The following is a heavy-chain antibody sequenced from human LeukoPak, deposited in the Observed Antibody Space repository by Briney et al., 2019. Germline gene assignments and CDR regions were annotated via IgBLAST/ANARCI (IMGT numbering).Heavy chain of an antibody. D-gene: IGHD3-22*01. CDR3: AREGSSGYYPY. J-gene: IGHJ4*02. V-gene: IGHV3-21*01. Sequence: GGSLRLSCAASGFTFSSYSMNWVRQAPGKGLEWVSSISSSSSYIYYADSVKGRFTISRDNAKNSLYLQMNSLRAEDTAVYCCAREGSSGYYPYWGQGILVTVSS. CDR2: ISSSSSYI. CDR1: GFTFSSYS.